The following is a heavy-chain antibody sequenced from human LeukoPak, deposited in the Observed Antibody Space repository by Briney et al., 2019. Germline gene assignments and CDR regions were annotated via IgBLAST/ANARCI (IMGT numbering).Heavy chain of an antibody. D-gene: IGHD3-10*01. J-gene: IGHJ6*04. CDR1: GFTFSSYA. CDR3: VKRQGPGSGGYYGMDV. Sequence: GGSLRLSCSASGFTFSSYAMHWVRQAPGKGLEYVSAISSNGGSTYYADSVKGRFTISRDNSKNTLYLQMSSLGAEDTAVYYCVKRQGPGSGGYYGMDVWGKGTTVTVSS. V-gene: IGHV3-64D*06. CDR2: ISSNGGST.